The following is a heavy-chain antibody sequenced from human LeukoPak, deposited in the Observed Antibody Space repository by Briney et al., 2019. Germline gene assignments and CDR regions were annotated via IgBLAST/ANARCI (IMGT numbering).Heavy chain of an antibody. CDR3: AGFYSSGWYGAGDY. D-gene: IGHD6-19*01. V-gene: IGHV4-59*08. CDR1: GGSISSYY. CDR2: IYYSGST. Sequence: SETLSLTCTVSGGSISSYYWSWIRQPPGKGLEWIGYIYYSGSTNYNPSLKSRVTISVDTSKNQFSLKLSSVTAADTAVHYCAGFYSSGWYGAGDYWGQGTLVTVSS. J-gene: IGHJ4*02.